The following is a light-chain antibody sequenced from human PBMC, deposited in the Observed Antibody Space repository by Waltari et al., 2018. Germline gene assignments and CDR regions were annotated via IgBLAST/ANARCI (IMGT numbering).Light chain of an antibody. V-gene: IGKV4-1*01. CDR1: QSLLYNSNDKNY. CDR2: WAS. Sequence: DIVMTQSPDSLAVSLGERATINCKSSQSLLYNSNDKNYLAWYQQKPGQPPKLLIYWASTRHSGVPDRFSGSGSATDFTLTISSLQAEDVAVYYCQQYYSRRTFGQGTKVEIE. J-gene: IGKJ1*01. CDR3: QQYYSRRT.